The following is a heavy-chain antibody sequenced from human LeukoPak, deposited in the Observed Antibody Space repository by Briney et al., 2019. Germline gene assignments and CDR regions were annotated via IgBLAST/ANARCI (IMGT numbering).Heavy chain of an antibody. Sequence: GGSLRLSRAASGFTFSRYGMHWVRQAPGKGLEYVSAISSNGGSTYYANSVKGRFTISRDNSKNTLYLQMGSLRAEDMAVYYCAREETGSYAYWGQATLVTVSS. CDR2: ISSNGGST. CDR3: AREETGSYAY. CDR1: GFTFSRYG. J-gene: IGHJ4*02. D-gene: IGHD1-26*01. V-gene: IGHV3-64*01.